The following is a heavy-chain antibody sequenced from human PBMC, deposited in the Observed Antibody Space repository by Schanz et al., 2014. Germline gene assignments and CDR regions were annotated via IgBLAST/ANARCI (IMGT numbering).Heavy chain of an antibody. J-gene: IGHJ4*02. CDR2: INTGVNT. D-gene: IGHD2-8*02. V-gene: IGHV3-23*01. CDR3: AKSLESCPGGRCSRGYFDY. Sequence: EVHLLDSGGGLVQPGGSLRLSCAASGFTFSSYAMSWVRQAPGKGLEWVSAINTGVNTYYADSVRGRFTISRDNFKGALYLQMSSLRAEDTAVYYCAKSLESCPGGRCSRGYFDYWGQGTLVTVSS. CDR1: GFTFSSYA.